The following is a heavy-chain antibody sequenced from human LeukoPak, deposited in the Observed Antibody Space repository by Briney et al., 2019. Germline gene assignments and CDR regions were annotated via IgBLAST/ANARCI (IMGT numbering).Heavy chain of an antibody. Sequence: PGGSLRLSCAASGVIFSSYEMNWVRQAPGKGLEWVSYIGSSGGAIYYADSVKGRFTISRDNAKNSLFLQMNSLRVEDTAVYYCARTGGQWLPFDYWGQGTLATVSS. J-gene: IGHJ4*02. V-gene: IGHV3-48*03. CDR2: IGSSGGAI. CDR3: ARTGGQWLPFDY. CDR1: GVIFSSYE. D-gene: IGHD3-22*01.